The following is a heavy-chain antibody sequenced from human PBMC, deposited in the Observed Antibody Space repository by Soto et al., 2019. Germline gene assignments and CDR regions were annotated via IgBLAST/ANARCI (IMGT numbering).Heavy chain of an antibody. CDR1: GYANSSDG. CDR3: ARDSQMTTVGTWFDP. D-gene: IGHD4-17*01. CDR2: IIPIFGTA. J-gene: IGHJ5*02. Sequence: PVKRYWKGSGYANSSDGGGWGRQTNGQGLEWMGGIIPIFGTANYAQKFQGRVTITADESTSTAYMELSSLRSEDTAVYYCARDSQMTTVGTWFDPLGQGTLVTGSS. V-gene: IGHV1-69*01.